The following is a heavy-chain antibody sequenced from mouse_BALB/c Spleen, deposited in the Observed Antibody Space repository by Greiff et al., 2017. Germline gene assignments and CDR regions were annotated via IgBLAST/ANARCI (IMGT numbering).Heavy chain of an antibody. CDR3: AREGSFYY. Sequence: EVKLVESGGGLVQPGGSRKLSCAASGFTFSSFGMHWVRQAPEKGLEWVAYISSGSSTIYYADTVKGRFTISRDNPKNTLFLQMTSLRSEDTAMYYCAREGSFYYWGQGTLVTVSA. J-gene: IGHJ3*01. CDR2: ISSGSSTI. CDR1: GFTFSSFG. V-gene: IGHV5-17*02.